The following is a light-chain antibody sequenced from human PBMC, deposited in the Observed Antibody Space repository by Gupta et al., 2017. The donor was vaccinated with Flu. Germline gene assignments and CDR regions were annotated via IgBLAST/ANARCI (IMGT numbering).Light chain of an antibody. CDR1: KLGDKY. CDR3: QAWDSSTGL. J-gene: IGLJ2*01. Sequence: SYELTQPPSVSVPPGQTASITCSGDKLGDKYACWYQQKPGQSPVLVIYQDSKRPSGIPERFSGSNSGNTATLTISGTQAMDEADYYCQAWDSSTGLFGGGTKLTVL. V-gene: IGLV3-1*01. CDR2: QDS.